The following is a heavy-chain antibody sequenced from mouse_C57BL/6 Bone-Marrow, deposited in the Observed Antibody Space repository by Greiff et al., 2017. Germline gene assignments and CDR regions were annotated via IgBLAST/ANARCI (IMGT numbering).Heavy chain of an antibody. Sequence: QVQLQQSGAELMKPGASVKLSCKATGYTFTGYWIEWVKQRPGHGLEWIGEILPGSGSTNYNEKFKGKATVTADTYSNTAYRQLSSLTTEDSAIYYCASIYYYGRGYFDVWGTGTTVTVSS. V-gene: IGHV1-9*01. CDR1: GYTFTGYW. J-gene: IGHJ1*03. CDR2: ILPGSGST. D-gene: IGHD1-1*01. CDR3: ASIYYYGRGYFDV.